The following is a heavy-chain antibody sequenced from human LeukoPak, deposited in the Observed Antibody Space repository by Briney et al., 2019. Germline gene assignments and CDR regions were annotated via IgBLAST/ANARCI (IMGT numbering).Heavy chain of an antibody. D-gene: IGHD2-15*01. V-gene: IGHV3-23*01. J-gene: IGHJ3*02. CDR1: GFTFSRYA. CDR2: MSDSDGIT. CDR3: VKGASDGCYAPSHI. Sequence: GGSLRLSCAASGFTFSRYAMSWVRQAPGKGLEWVSVMSDSDGITYYADSVKGRFTTSRDNSKNTLYLQMNSLRAEDTAVYYCVKGASDGCYAPSHIWGQGTTVTVSS.